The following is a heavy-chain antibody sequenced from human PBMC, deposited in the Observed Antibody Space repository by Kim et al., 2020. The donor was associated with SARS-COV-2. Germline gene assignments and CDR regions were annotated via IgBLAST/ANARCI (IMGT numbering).Heavy chain of an antibody. CDR3: ARGSVKYYDSSGYSFDP. V-gene: IGHV4-39*01. CDR2: IYYSGST. J-gene: IGHJ5*02. Sequence: SETLSLTCTVSGGSISSSSYYWGWIGQPPGKGLEWIGSIYYSGSTYYNPSLKSRVTISVDTSKNQFSLKLSSVTAADTAVYYCARGSVKYYDSSGYSFDPWGQGTPVTVSS. CDR1: GGSISSSSYY. D-gene: IGHD3-22*01.